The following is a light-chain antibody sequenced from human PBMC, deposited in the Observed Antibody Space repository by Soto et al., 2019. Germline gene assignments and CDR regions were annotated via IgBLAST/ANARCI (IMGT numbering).Light chain of an antibody. CDR1: QSVSSN. V-gene: IGKV3-20*01. J-gene: IGKJ1*01. CDR3: QQYDSSPRT. Sequence: EIVMRQSPATLSVSPGESATLXXRASQSVSSNLAWYQQKPGQAPRLXIYGASSRATGIPDRFSGSGSGTDFTLTISRLEPEDFAVYYCQQYDSSPRTFGQGTKVDIK. CDR2: GAS.